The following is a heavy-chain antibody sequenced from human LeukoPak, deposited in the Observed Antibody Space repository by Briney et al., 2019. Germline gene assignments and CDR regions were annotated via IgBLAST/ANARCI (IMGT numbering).Heavy chain of an antibody. J-gene: IGHJ5*02. D-gene: IGHD6-19*01. CDR3: ARAYSSGWYEGNWFDP. Sequence: ASVKVSCKASGYTFTSYYMHWVRQAPGQGLEWMGIINPSGGSTSYAQKFQGRVTMTRDTSTSTVYMELSSLRSEGTAVYYCARAYSSGWYEGNWFDPWGQGTLVTVSS. CDR1: GYTFTSYY. V-gene: IGHV1-46*01. CDR2: INPSGGST.